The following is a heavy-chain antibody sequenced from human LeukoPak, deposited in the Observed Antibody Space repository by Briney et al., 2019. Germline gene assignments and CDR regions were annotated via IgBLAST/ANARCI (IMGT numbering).Heavy chain of an antibody. D-gene: IGHD4-17*01. J-gene: IGHJ3*02. CDR3: ASATTVTTSAFDI. CDR2: IYTSGST. CDR1: GGSISSYY. Sequence: SETLSLTCTVSGGSISSYYWSWIRQPAGKGLEWIGRIYTSGSTNYNPSLKSRVTISVDKSKNQFSLKLSSVTAADTAVYYCASATTVTTSAFDIWGQGTMVTVSS. V-gene: IGHV4-4*07.